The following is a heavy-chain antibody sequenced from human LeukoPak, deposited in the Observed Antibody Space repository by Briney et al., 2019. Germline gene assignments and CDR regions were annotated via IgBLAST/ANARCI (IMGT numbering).Heavy chain of an antibody. CDR1: GGSFSGYY. CDR3: ARVPDITARPCDT. CDR2: ISHTGLT. Sequence: PSETLSLTCAVYGGSFSGYYWTLIRQTPGKGLEWIGEISHTGLTGSNPSLKSRVTIFVDSSKKQFSLRVTSVTAADTGVYYCARVPDITARPCDTWGPGTLVTVSS. J-gene: IGHJ5*02. V-gene: IGHV4-34*01. D-gene: IGHD1-1*01.